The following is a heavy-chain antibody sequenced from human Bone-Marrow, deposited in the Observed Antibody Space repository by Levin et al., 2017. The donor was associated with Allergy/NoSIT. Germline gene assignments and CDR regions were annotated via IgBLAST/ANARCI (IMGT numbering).Heavy chain of an antibody. CDR3: ARCHYFYDSSGYHYQNVMDV. J-gene: IGHJ6*02. Sequence: GESLKISCAASGFNFNNYWMSWVRQAPGKRLEWVANINDDGHEKNYVDSVKGRFTISRDNAKNSLLLQLNSLTAADTAVYYCARCHYFYDSSGYHYQNVMDVWGQGTTVTVSS. CDR2: INDDGHEK. D-gene: IGHD3-22*01. CDR1: GFNFNNYW. V-gene: IGHV3-7*01.